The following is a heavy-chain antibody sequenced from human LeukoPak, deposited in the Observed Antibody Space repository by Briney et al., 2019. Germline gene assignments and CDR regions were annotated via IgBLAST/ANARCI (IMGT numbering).Heavy chain of an antibody. V-gene: IGHV1-69*04. CDR1: GGTFSSNA. CDR2: IIPILGIA. Sequence: ASVKVSCKASGGTFSSNAISWVRQAPGQGLEWTGRIIPILGIANYAQKFQGRVTITADKSTSTAYMELSSLRSEDTAVYYCASGRYCSSTSCYTEFDYWGQGTLVTVSS. CDR3: ASGRYCSSTSCYTEFDY. J-gene: IGHJ4*02. D-gene: IGHD2-2*02.